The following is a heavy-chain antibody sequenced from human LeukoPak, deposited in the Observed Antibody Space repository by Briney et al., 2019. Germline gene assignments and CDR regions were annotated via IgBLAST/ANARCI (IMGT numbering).Heavy chain of an antibody. CDR3: SRAPTTMAYFDS. V-gene: IGHV3-72*01. CDR2: IRNKANSYTT. CDR1: GFTFRSYG. Sequence: PGRSLRLSCAASGFTFRSYGMHWVRQAPGKGLEWVGRIRNKANSYTTEYAASVKGRFTISRDDSKNSVYLQMNNLKIEDTAVYYCSRAPTTMAYFDSWGQGTLVTVSS. J-gene: IGHJ4*02. D-gene: IGHD5-18*01.